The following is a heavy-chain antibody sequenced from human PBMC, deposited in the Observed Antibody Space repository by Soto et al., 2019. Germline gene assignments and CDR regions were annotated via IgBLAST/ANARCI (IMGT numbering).Heavy chain of an antibody. D-gene: IGHD4-17*01. V-gene: IGHV5-51*01. Sequence: GESLKISCKGSGYSFTSYWIGWVRQMPGKGLEWMGIIYPGDSDTRYSPSFQGQVTISADKSISTAYLQWSSLKASDTAMYYCARDLFELRWYYGMYVWGQGTTVTVSS. CDR3: ARDLFELRWYYGMYV. CDR2: IYPGDSDT. J-gene: IGHJ6*02. CDR1: GYSFTSYW.